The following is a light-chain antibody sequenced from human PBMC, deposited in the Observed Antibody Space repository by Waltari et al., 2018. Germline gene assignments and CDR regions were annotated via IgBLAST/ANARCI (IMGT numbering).Light chain of an antibody. CDR1: SSDVGRYNL. J-gene: IGLJ2*01. V-gene: IGLV2-14*02. Sequence: QSALTQPASVSGSPGQSITISCTWASSDVGRYNLVSWYQQHPGKAPKLIIYEATKRPSGVSERFSGSKSGYTSSLTISGLQADDEAAYYCCSYTSSSTPRLVGGGTKLTVL. CDR2: EAT. CDR3: CSYTSSSTPRL.